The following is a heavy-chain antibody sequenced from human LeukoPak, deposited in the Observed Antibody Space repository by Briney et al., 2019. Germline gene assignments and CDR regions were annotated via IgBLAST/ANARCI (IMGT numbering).Heavy chain of an antibody. J-gene: IGHJ4*02. CDR3: AKGSYYDSSGSFYFDY. CDR2: ISGSVDNT. CDR1: GFTFSSDA. D-gene: IGHD3-22*01. Sequence: GGSLRLSCAASGFTFSSDAMSWVRQAPGKGLEWVSGISGSVDNTYYADSVKGRFTISRDNSKNTLYVQVNSLGTEDTAAYYCAKGSYYDSSGSFYFDYWGQGTLVTVSS. V-gene: IGHV3-23*01.